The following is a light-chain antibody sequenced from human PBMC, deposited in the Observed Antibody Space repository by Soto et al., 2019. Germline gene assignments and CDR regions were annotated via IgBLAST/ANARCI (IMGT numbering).Light chain of an antibody. CDR1: QSLLHSNGYNY. V-gene: IGKV2-28*01. CDR3: MQALQSPRT. Sequence: DIVMTQSPLSLPVTPGEPASISCRSSQSLLHSNGYNYLDWYLQKPGQSPQLLIYLGSNRASGVPDRFSGSGSGTDFTLQISRVEAEDVGIYYCMQALQSPRTFGRGTKLEIK. CDR2: LGS. J-gene: IGKJ2*01.